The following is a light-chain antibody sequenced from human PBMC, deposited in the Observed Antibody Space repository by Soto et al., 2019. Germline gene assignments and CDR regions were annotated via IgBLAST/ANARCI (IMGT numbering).Light chain of an antibody. CDR1: QTISSW. J-gene: IGKJ1*01. Sequence: DIQMTQSPSTLSASVGDRVTITCRASQTISSWLAWYQQKPGKAPKLLIYKASSLESGVPSRFSGSGSGTEFTLTISSLQPGDFATYYCQHYNSYPVTFGQGTKVDIK. CDR2: KAS. CDR3: QHYNSYPVT. V-gene: IGKV1-5*03.